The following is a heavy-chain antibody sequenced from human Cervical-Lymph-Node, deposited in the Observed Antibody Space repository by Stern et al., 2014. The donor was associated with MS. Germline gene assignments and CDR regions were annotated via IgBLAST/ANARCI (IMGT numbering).Heavy chain of an antibody. CDR3: GRRNCPNGICYIDY. J-gene: IGHJ4*02. Sequence: MPLVESGPEVKKPGASVQVSCKTSGYTFTDYYIHWVRQAPGQGLEWVGRISPNSGVTDYAQQFQGRVTLTGDTSTTTSYMDLRSLRYDDTAVYYCGRRNCPNGICYIDYWGQGSLVTVSS. CDR1: GYTFTDYY. V-gene: IGHV1-2*06. CDR2: ISPNSGVT. D-gene: IGHD2-8*01.